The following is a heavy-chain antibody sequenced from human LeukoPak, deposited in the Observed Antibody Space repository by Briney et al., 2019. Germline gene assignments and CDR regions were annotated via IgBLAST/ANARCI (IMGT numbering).Heavy chain of an antibody. CDR1: GGTFSSYA. D-gene: IGHD2-15*01. V-gene: IGHV1-69*06. Sequence: SVKVSCKASGGTFSSYAISWVRQAPGQGLEWMGGIIPIFGTANYAQKFQGRVTITADKSTSTAYMELSSLRSEDTAVFYCARCDHFEVAAKRDWYFDLWGRGTLVTVSS. J-gene: IGHJ2*01. CDR3: ARCDHFEVAAKRDWYFDL. CDR2: IIPIFGTA.